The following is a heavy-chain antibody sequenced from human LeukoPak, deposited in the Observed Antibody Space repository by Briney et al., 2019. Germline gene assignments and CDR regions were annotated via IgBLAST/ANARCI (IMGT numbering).Heavy chain of an antibody. J-gene: IGHJ5*02. CDR1: GFTFSNYG. CDR3: ARHLANVRWGVNPRWFDP. CDR2: ISGSGGTT. V-gene: IGHV3-23*01. Sequence: GGSLRLSCAASGFTFSNYGMNWVRQAPGKGLEWVSAISGSGGTTYYADSVKGRFTISRDNSKNTLYLQMNSLRVEDTAVYYCARHLANVRWGVNPRWFDPWGQGTLVTVSS. D-gene: IGHD3-10*02.